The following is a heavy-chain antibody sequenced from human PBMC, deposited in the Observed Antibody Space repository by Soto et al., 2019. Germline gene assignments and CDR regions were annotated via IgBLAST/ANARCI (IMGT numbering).Heavy chain of an antibody. CDR1: GGSIRSGGYY. V-gene: IGHV4-31*03. CDR3: ATMHDYGDYASFDN. J-gene: IGHJ4*02. CDR2: IYYSGGT. D-gene: IGHD4-17*01. Sequence: QVKLQVSGPGLVKPSQTLSLSCTVSGGSIRSGGYYWSWIRQHPGKGLEWIGYIYYSGGTDYNPSLKSRVTMSLDTSKNQFSLRLTAVTAADTAVYFCATMHDYGDYASFDNWGQGTLVTVAT.